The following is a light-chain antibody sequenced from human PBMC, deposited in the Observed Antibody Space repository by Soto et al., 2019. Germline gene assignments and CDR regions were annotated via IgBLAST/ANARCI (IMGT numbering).Light chain of an antibody. CDR1: QSVSSNY. Sequence: EIVLTQSPGTLSLSPGERATLSCRASQSVSSNYLAWYQQKPGQAPRLLIYGISSRATGIPDRFSGSGSGTDFTLIISGLEPEDFAVYYCQQYSNSRTFGQGTKVEIK. CDR2: GIS. V-gene: IGKV3-20*01. CDR3: QQYSNSRT. J-gene: IGKJ1*01.